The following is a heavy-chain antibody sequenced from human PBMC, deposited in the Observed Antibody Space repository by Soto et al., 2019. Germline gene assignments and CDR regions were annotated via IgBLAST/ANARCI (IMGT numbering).Heavy chain of an antibody. J-gene: IGHJ5*02. CDR2: INPSGGST. CDR3: ARDWGYCISTSCPKGGFDP. D-gene: IGHD2-2*01. V-gene: IGHV1-46*01. Sequence: ASVKVSCKASGYTFTSYYMHWVRQAPGQGLEWMGIINPSGGSTSYAQKFQGRVTMTRDTSTSTVYMELSSLRSEDTAVYYCARDWGYCISTSCPKGGFDPWGQGTLVTVSS. CDR1: GYTFTSYY.